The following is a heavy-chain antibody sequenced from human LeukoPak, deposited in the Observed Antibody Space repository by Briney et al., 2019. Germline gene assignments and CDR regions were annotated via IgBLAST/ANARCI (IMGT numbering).Heavy chain of an antibody. CDR3: AKGWDTAMVKYYFDY. V-gene: IGHV3-23*01. CDR2: LSGSGGST. CDR1: GFTFSSYA. D-gene: IGHD5-18*01. Sequence: GGSLRLSCAASGFTFSSYAMSWVRPAPGKGLEWVSALSGSGGSTYYADSVKGRFTISRDNSKNTLYLQMNSLRAEDTAVYYCAKGWDTAMVKYYFDYWGQGTLVTVSS. J-gene: IGHJ4*02.